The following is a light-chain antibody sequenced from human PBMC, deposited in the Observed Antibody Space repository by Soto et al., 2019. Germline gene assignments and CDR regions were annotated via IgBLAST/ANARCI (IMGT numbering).Light chain of an antibody. CDR2: DAS. Sequence: EIVLTRSPGTLALSPGERATLSCRASESVSNFLAWYQQKPGQAPRLLIYDASNRATGIPARFSGSGSGTDFTLTISSLEPEDFAVYYCLQRSNWLALSFGGGTKVEIK. CDR1: ESVSNF. J-gene: IGKJ4*01. CDR3: LQRSNWLALS. V-gene: IGKV3-11*01.